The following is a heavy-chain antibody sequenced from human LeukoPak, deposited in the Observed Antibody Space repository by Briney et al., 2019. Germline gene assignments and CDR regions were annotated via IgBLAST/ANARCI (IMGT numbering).Heavy chain of an antibody. CDR1: GGSISSGSYY. V-gene: IGHV4-61*02. J-gene: IGHJ3*02. D-gene: IGHD2-2*02. Sequence: SETLSLTCTVSGGSISSGSYYWSWIRQPAGKGLEWIGRIYTSGSTNYNPSLKSRVTISVDTSKNQFSLKLSSVTAADTAVYYCARSTYCRSTSCYTAFDIWGQGTMVTVPS. CDR3: ARSTYCRSTSCYTAFDI. CDR2: IYTSGST.